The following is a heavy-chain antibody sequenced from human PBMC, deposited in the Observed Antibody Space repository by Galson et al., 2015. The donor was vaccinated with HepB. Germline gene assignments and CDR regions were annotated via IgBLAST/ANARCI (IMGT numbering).Heavy chain of an antibody. V-gene: IGHV3-72*01. D-gene: IGHD5-18*01. CDR3: ARLGAYTAMVD. CDR1: GFTFSDHY. CDR2: IRNKADSYTT. Sequence: SLRLSCAASGFTFSDHYMDWVRQAPGRGLEWVGRIRNKADSYTTEYAASVKGRFTISRDDSKNSVFLQMNSLKTEDTAVYHCARLGAYTAMVDWGQGTLVTVSS. J-gene: IGHJ4*02.